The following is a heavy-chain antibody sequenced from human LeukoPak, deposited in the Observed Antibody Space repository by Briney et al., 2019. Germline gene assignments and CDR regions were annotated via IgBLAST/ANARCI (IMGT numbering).Heavy chain of an antibody. J-gene: IGHJ3*02. D-gene: IGHD3-10*01. Sequence: SETLSLTSAVSDDSIRSSAYYWGWIRQPPGKGLEWIGSIYYSGSTYYNPSLKGRVTISIDTSKNQFSLKLSSVTAADTAVYYCASEPYGSGSFLGAFDIWGQGTMVTVSS. CDR2: IYYSGST. CDR1: DDSIRSSAYY. V-gene: IGHV4-39*01. CDR3: ASEPYGSGSFLGAFDI.